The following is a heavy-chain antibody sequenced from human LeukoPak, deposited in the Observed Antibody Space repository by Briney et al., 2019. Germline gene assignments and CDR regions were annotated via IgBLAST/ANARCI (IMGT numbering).Heavy chain of an antibody. CDR3: AKDVDGSGIRFDY. CDR2: ISWNSVSE. CDR1: GFIFDDYA. J-gene: IGHJ4*02. Sequence: SLSPSCATSGFIFDDYAMHWVRLVPGKGLEWVSRISWNSVSESYADSVRGRFTISRDNAENSLHLQMESLRPEDTALYFCAKDVDGSGIRFDYWGQGTLVIVS. D-gene: IGHD3-10*01. V-gene: IGHV3-9*01.